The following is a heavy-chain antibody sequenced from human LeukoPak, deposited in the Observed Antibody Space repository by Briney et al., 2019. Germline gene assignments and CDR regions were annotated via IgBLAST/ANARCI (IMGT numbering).Heavy chain of an antibody. CDR2: IYHSGST. CDR3: ARHPYCSARTCPYYYYYMDV. V-gene: IGHV4-38-2*01. CDR1: GYSISSGYY. J-gene: IGHJ6*03. Sequence: PSETLSLTCAVSGYSISSGYYWGWTRQPPGKGLEWIGSIYHSGSTYYNPSLKSRVTISVDTSKNQFSLKLSSVTAADTAVYYCARHPYCSARTCPYYYYYMDVWGKGTTVTVSS. D-gene: IGHD2-15*01.